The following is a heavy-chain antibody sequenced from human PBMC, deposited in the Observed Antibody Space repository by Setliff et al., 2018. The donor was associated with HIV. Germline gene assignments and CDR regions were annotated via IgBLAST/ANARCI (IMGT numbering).Heavy chain of an antibody. D-gene: IGHD7-27*01. J-gene: IGHJ3*02. CDR3: ARIPTGGAFDI. V-gene: IGHV1-69*10. Sequence: SVKVSCKASGGTFTNSAIGWVRQAPGQGLEWMGAIVPILGIANSAQKFQGRVTITSDESTNTAYMELSSLRSEDTAVYYCARIPTGGAFDIWGQGTVVTVSS. CDR2: IVPILGIA. CDR1: GGTFTNSA.